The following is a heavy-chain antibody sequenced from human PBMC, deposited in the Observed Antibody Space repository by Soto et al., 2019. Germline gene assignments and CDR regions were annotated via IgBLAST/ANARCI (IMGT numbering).Heavy chain of an antibody. CDR2: ISYDGSNK. Sequence: HPGGSLRLSCAASGFTFSSYGMHWVRQAPGKGLEWVAVISYDGSNKYYADSVKGRFTISRDNSKNTLYLQMNSLRAEDTAVYYCAKSPSVLRPGGALTYYFDYWGQGTLVTVSS. V-gene: IGHV3-30*18. CDR1: GFTFSSYG. J-gene: IGHJ4*02. D-gene: IGHD3-9*01. CDR3: AKSPSVLRPGGALTYYFDY.